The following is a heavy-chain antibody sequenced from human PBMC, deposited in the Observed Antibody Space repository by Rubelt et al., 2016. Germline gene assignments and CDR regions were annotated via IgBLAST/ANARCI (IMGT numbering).Heavy chain of an antibody. CDR1: G. D-gene: IGHD4-17*01. J-gene: IGHJ3*02. CDR3: ARLGQGGDLDAFDI. CDR2: ISAYNGNT. V-gene: IGHV1-18*01. Sequence: GISWVRQAPGQGLEWMGWISAYNGNTNYAQNLQGRVTMTTDTSTSTAYMELRSLRSDDTAVYYCARLGQGGDLDAFDIWGQGTMVTVSS.